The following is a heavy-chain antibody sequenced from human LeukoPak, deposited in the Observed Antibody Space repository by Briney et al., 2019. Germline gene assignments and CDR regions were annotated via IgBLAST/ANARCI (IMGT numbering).Heavy chain of an antibody. CDR2: ISGSGGST. D-gene: IGHD6-13*01. J-gene: IGHJ5*02. Sequence: GGSLRLSCAASGFTFSSYAMSWVRQAPGKGLEWVSAISGSGGSTYYADSVKGRFTISRDNSKNTLYLQMNSLRAEDTAVYYCAKDDSSSWYSNNWFDPWGQGTLVTVSS. CDR1: GFTFSSYA. CDR3: AKDDSSSWYSNNWFDP. V-gene: IGHV3-23*01.